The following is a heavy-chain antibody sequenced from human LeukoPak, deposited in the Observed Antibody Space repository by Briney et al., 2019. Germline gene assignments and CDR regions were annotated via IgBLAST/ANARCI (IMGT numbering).Heavy chain of an antibody. V-gene: IGHV1-2*02. CDR1: GYIFIGYF. J-gene: IGHJ4*02. Sequence: ASVKVSCKASGYIFIGYFMYWVPQGPGQGLEWMGCINAKSGGTNYAQNFQDRVTMTTYTSITTVYMEVVSLRSDDTAVYYCARGILGRDTSGLDYWRERAPVAVSS. CDR2: INAKSGGT. D-gene: IGHD2-15*01. CDR3: ARGILGRDTSGLDY.